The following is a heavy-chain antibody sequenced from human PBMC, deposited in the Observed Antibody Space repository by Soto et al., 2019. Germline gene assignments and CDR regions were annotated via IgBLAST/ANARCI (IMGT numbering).Heavy chain of an antibody. Sequence: EVHLVESGGGLVKSGGSLRVSCTASGFTFSDYSMHWVRQAPGKGLEWVSSISPTSGAIYYADSVKGRFTISRDNAKNSLFLQMNSLRAEDTAVYYCARGSAHIQVQTFDYWGQGTLVTVSS. CDR2: ISPTSGAI. D-gene: IGHD1-1*01. V-gene: IGHV3-21*01. CDR3: ARGSAHIQVQTFDY. CDR1: GFTFSDYS. J-gene: IGHJ4*02.